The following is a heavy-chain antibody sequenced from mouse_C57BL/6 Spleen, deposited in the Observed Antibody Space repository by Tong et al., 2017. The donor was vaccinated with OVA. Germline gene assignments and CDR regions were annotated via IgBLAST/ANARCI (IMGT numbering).Heavy chain of an antibody. CDR1: EYEFPSHD. V-gene: IGHV5-4*01. D-gene: IGHD1-1*01. Sequence: EVQLQESGAELVKPGESLKLSCESNEYEFPSHDMSWVRKTPEKRLEWVATISDGGSYTDYPDNVKGRFTISRDNAKNNLYLQMSHLKSEDTAMYYCARDEHYYGSSPYYFDYWGQGTTLTVSS. J-gene: IGHJ2*01. CDR3: ARDEHYYGSSPYYFDY. CDR2: ISDGGSYT.